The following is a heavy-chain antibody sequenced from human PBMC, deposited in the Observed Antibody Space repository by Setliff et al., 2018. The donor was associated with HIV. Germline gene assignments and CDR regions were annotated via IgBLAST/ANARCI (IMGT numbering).Heavy chain of an antibody. Sequence: SETLSLTCAVYGGSFSNYYWSWIRQSPGEGLEWIGEINHGGSTNYNPSLKSRVTMSVDTSKKHFSLKLKSVTAADTAVYYCALTGHRLLRGYMDVWGKGTTVTVSS. CDR1: GGSFSNYY. V-gene: IGHV4-34*01. CDR3: ALTGHRLLRGYMDV. J-gene: IGHJ6*03. D-gene: IGHD2-15*01. CDR2: INHGGST.